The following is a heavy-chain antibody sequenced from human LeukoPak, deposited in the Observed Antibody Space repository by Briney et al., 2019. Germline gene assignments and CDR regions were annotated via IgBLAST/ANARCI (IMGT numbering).Heavy chain of an antibody. CDR1: GFTFSNYE. J-gene: IGHJ6*03. CDR2: ISSGGSTI. CDR3: ARVYFYGSGSYKYYYYYMDV. V-gene: IGHV3-48*03. D-gene: IGHD3-10*01. Sequence: GGSLRLSCAASGFTFSNYEINWVRQAPGKGLEWVSYISSGGSTIYYADSVKGRFTISRDNAKNSVYLQMNSLRAEDTAVYYCARVYFYGSGSYKYYYYYMDVWGKGTTVTISS.